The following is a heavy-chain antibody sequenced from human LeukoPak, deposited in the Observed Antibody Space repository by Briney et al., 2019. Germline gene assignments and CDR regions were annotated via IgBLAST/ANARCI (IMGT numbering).Heavy chain of an antibody. CDR3: ARVSGDGYNRYYFDY. CDR1: GGSISSGGYY. D-gene: IGHD5-24*01. Sequence: SETLSLTCTVSGGSISSGGYYWSWIRQHPGKGLEWIGYIYYSGSTYYNPSLKSRVTISVDTSKNQFSLKLSSVTAADTAVYYCARVSGDGYNRYYFDYWDQGTLVTVSS. V-gene: IGHV4-31*03. J-gene: IGHJ4*02. CDR2: IYYSGST.